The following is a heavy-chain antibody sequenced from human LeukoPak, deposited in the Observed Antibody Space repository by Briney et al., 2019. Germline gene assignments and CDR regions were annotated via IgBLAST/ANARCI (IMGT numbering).Heavy chain of an antibody. Sequence: QPGGSLRLSCAASGLAFSSYWMSWIRHAPGKGLEWVANVKPDGSEKYYVDSVEGRFTISRDNAKNSLYLQMNSLRAEDTAVYYCAREMDILTGLDHNDAFDIWGQGTMVTVSS. CDR2: VKPDGSEK. CDR3: AREMDILTGLDHNDAFDI. CDR1: GLAFSSYW. J-gene: IGHJ3*02. D-gene: IGHD3-9*01. V-gene: IGHV3-7*01.